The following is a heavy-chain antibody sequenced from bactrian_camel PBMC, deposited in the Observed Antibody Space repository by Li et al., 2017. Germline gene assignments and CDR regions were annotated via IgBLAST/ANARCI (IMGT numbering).Heavy chain of an antibody. J-gene: IGHJ4*01. CDR1: EYVFSVNY. CDR3: AADSVGRCRARGWVERPSVAAYDY. CDR2: IYTGGGVP. D-gene: IGHD5*01. V-gene: IGHV3S54*01. Sequence: HVQLVESGGGSVQAGGSLTLSCTGSDTEYVFSVNYMGWFRQVPGKEREGVAVIYTGGGVPDYADSVKGRFTLSYDKSKNTVYLQMNSLKPEDTAMYYCAADSVGRCRARGWVERPSVAAYDYWGQGTQVTVS.